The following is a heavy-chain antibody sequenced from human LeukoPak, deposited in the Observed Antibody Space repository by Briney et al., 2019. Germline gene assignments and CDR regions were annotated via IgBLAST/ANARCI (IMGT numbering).Heavy chain of an antibody. V-gene: IGHV3-23*01. J-gene: IGHJ4*02. CDR1: GFTFTSYS. CDR3: AKGGRWDVTPFDY. CDR2: ISGGGGST. Sequence: GGSLRLSCAASGFTFTSYSMNWVRQAPGKGLEWVSTISGGGGSTYYADSVKGRFTISRDNSKNTLYLQVNSLRAEDTAVYYCAKGGRWDVTPFDYWGQGTLVTVSS. D-gene: IGHD3-16*01.